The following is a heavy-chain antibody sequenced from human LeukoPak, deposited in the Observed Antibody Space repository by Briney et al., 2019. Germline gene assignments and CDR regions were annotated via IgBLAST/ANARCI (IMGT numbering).Heavy chain of an antibody. V-gene: IGHV4-4*07. CDR1: GGSISSYY. CDR2: IYTSGST. CDR3: ARELLWFGTYYYGMDV. J-gene: IGHJ6*02. Sequence: PSETQSLTCTVSGGSISSYYWSWIRQTAGKGLEWIGRIYTSGSTNYNPSLKSRVTMSVDTSKNQFSLKLSSVTAADTAVYYCARELLWFGTYYYGMDVWGQGTTVTVSS. D-gene: IGHD3-10*01.